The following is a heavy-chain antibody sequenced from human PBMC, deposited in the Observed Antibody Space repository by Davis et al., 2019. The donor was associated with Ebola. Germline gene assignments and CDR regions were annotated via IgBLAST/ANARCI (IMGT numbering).Heavy chain of an antibody. V-gene: IGHV3-11*04. CDR3: ARDRDYGDYERNYYHYGMDV. J-gene: IGHJ6*02. Sequence: GGSLRLSCAASGFTLSDYYMSWIRQAPGKGLEWISYISSSSHLMFYADSVKGRFTVSRDNAKNSLYLQMNSLRDEDTAVYFCARDRDYGDYERNYYHYGMDVWGQGTTVVVSS. CDR2: ISSSSHLM. D-gene: IGHD4-17*01. CDR1: GFTLSDYY.